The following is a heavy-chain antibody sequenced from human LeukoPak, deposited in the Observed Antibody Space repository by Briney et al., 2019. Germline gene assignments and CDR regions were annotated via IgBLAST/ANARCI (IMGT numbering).Heavy chain of an antibody. CDR3: AKSTGDLYDSSGFDY. J-gene: IGHJ4*02. CDR2: ISGSGGST. Sequence: GGSLRLSCAASGFTFSSYAMSWVRQAPGKGLEWASAISGSGGSTYYADSVKGRFTISRDNSKNTLYLQMNSLRAEDTAVYYCAKSTGDLYDSSGFDYWGQGTLVTVSS. V-gene: IGHV3-23*01. D-gene: IGHD3-22*01. CDR1: GFTFSSYA.